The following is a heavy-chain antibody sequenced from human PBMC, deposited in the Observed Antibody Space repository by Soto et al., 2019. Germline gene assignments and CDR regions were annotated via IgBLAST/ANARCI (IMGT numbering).Heavy chain of an antibody. CDR3: AGRDYYYYGMDV. J-gene: IGHJ6*02. D-gene: IGHD1-26*01. CDR2: INHSGST. Sequence: PSETLSLTCAVYGGSFSGYYWSWIRQPPGKGLEWIGEINHSGSTSYNPSLKSRVTISVDTSKNQFSLKLSSVTAADTAVYYCAGRDYYYYGMDVWGQGTTVTVSS. CDR1: GGSFSGYY. V-gene: IGHV4-34*01.